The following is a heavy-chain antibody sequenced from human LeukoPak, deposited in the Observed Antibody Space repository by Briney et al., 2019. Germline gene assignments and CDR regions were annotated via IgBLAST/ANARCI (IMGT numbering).Heavy chain of an antibody. J-gene: IGHJ4*02. CDR3: ARLTKSGYCSSTSCYD. Sequence: GGSLKISCKGSGYSFTSYWISWVRQTPGKGLEWMGRIDPSDSYTNYSPSFQGHVTISADKSISTAYLQWSSLKASDTAMYYCARLTKSGYCSSTSCYDWGQGTLVTVSS. CDR2: IDPSDSYT. D-gene: IGHD2-2*01. V-gene: IGHV5-10-1*01. CDR1: GYSFTSYW.